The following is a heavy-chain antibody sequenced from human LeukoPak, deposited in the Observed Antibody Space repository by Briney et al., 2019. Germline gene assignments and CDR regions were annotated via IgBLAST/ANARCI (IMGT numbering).Heavy chain of an antibody. CDR1: GFTFGDYA. V-gene: IGHV3-49*03. Sequence: GGSLRLSCTASGFTFGDYAMSWFRQAPGKGLEWVGFIRSKAYGGTTEYAASVKGRFTISRDDSKSIAYLQMNSLKTEDTAVYYCTREKYDSSGYPSDYWGQGTLVTVSS. D-gene: IGHD3-22*01. CDR2: IRSKAYGGTT. CDR3: TREKYDSSGYPSDY. J-gene: IGHJ4*02.